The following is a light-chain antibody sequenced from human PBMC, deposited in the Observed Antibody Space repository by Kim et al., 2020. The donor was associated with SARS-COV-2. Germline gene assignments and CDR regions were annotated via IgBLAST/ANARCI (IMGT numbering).Light chain of an antibody. CDR3: QQYGSSPRT. CDR1: QSVNSGY. Sequence: PGERATLSCRASQSVNSGYLAWYQQKPGQSPRLLIYDTSSRATGIPDRFSGSGSGTDFTLTISRLEPEDFALYYCQQYGSSPRTFGQGTKV. CDR2: DTS. V-gene: IGKV3-20*01. J-gene: IGKJ1*01.